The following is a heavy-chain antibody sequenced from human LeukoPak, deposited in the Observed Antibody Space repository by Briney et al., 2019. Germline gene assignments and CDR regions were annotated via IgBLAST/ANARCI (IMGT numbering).Heavy chain of an antibody. J-gene: IGHJ4*02. D-gene: IGHD2-2*03. Sequence: HPGGSLRLSCSASGFTFTTYGMNWVRQAPGKGLEWVSGIGGSGTRTYYADSVKGRFTISRDNSKNTLYRQMNSLRDEDTAVYYCAKDSGWILFDDWGQGTLVTVSS. V-gene: IGHV3-23*01. CDR2: IGGSGTRT. CDR3: AKDSGWILFDD. CDR1: GFTFTTYG.